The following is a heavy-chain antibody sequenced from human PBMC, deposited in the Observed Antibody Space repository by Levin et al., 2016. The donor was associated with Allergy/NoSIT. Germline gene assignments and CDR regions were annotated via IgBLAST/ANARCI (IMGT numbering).Heavy chain of an antibody. CDR3: AKNGHGSGSRPYYFDY. Sequence: VRQAPGKGLEWVSAISGSGGSTYYADSVKGRFTISRDNSKNTLYLQMNSLRAEDTAVYYCAKNGHGSGSRPYYFDYWGQGTLVTVSS. CDR2: ISGSGGST. J-gene: IGHJ4*02. V-gene: IGHV3-23*01. D-gene: IGHD3-10*01.